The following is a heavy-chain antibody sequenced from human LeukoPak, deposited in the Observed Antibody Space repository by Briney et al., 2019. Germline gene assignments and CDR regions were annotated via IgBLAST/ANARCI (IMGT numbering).Heavy chain of an antibody. D-gene: IGHD3-10*01. CDR2: IYWDDDK. CDR3: ARRAGGSSFDF. V-gene: IGHV2-5*02. Sequence: SGPTLVKPTQTLTLTCSFSGFSLSTSGMGVGWIRQPPGKALEWLAIIYWDDDKRYSPSLKSRLTITKDTSNDQVVLTMSNMDPVDTATYYCARRAGGSSFDFWGPGTLVTVSS. J-gene: IGHJ4*02. CDR1: GFSLSTSGMG.